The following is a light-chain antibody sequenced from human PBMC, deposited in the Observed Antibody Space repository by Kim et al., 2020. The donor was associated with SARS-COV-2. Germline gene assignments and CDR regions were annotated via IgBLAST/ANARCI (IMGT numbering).Light chain of an antibody. Sequence: VTISCTGSSSNIGAGYDVHWYQQLLGTAPKLLIYGDTSRPSGVPDRFSGSKSGTSASLAITGLQAEDEATYYCLSYDSSLSGSYVFGTGTKVTVL. J-gene: IGLJ1*01. CDR2: GDT. V-gene: IGLV1-40*01. CDR1: SSNIGAGYD. CDR3: LSYDSSLSGSYV.